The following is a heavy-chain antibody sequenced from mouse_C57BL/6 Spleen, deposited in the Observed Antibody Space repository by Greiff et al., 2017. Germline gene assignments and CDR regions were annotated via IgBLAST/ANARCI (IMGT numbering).Heavy chain of an antibody. CDR2: ISDGGSYT. Sequence: EVKLMESGGGLVKPGGSLKLSCAASGFTFSSYAMSWVRQTPEKRLEWVATISDGGSYTYYPDNVKGRFTISRDNAKNNLYLQMSHLKSEDTAMYYCARDNDYDQGAMDYWGQGTSVTVSS. J-gene: IGHJ4*01. V-gene: IGHV5-4*01. CDR1: GFTFSSYA. D-gene: IGHD1-1*01. CDR3: ARDNDYDQGAMDY.